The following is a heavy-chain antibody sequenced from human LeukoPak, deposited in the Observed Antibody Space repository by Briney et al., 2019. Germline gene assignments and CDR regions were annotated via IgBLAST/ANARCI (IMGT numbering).Heavy chain of an antibody. CDR2: ISSSSSYI. V-gene: IGHV3-21*01. D-gene: IGHD3-3*01. CDR1: GFTFSSYS. J-gene: IGHJ4*02. Sequence: GGPLRLSCAASGFTFSSYSMNWVRQAPGKGLEWVSSISSSSSYIYYADSVKGRFTISRDNAKNSLYLQMNSLRAEDTAVYYCASLVTIFGVVTHDYWGQGTLVTVSS. CDR3: ASLVTIFGVVTHDY.